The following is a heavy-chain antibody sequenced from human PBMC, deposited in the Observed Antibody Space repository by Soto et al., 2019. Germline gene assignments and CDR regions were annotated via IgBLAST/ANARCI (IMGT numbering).Heavy chain of an antibody. J-gene: IGHJ5*02. CDR1: GGSISSYY. D-gene: IGHD3-10*01. V-gene: IGHV4-59*01. Sequence: SETLSLTCTVSGGSISSYYWSWIRQPPGKGLEWNGYIYYSGSTNYNPSLKSRVTISVDTSKNQFSLKLSFVTAVDTAVYYCARLLFGAANWFDPWGQGTLVTVSS. CDR2: IYYSGST. CDR3: ARLLFGAANWFDP.